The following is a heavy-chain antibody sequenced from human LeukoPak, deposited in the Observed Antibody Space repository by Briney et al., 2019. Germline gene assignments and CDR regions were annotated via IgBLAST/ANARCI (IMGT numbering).Heavy chain of an antibody. CDR1: GGSIRSISYY. V-gene: IGHV4-39*07. D-gene: IGHD3-22*01. Sequence: AGTLYLTCDVSGGSIRSISYYWGCIRQPPGKGLGWFWSINYSGSTCYNPSMKSRVTTSVDTSKNQYSLKLSSVTAADTAVYDCAIDPMYYYDSSGYHFDYWGQGTLVTVSS. CDR2: INYSGST. CDR3: AIDPMYYYDSSGYHFDY. J-gene: IGHJ4*02.